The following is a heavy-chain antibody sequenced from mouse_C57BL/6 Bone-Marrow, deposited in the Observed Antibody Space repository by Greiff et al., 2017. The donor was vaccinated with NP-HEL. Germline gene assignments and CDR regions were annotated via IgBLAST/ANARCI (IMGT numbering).Heavy chain of an antibody. CDR3: ARWLLRGDY. V-gene: IGHV1-81*01. Sequence: QVHVKQSGAELARPGASVKLSCKASGYTFTSYGISWVKQRTGQGLEWIGEIYPRSGNTYYNEKFKGKATLTADKSSSTAYMELRSLTSEDSAVYFCARWLLRGDYWGQGTSVTVSS. CDR1: GYTFTSYG. D-gene: IGHD2-3*01. J-gene: IGHJ4*01. CDR2: IYPRSGNT.